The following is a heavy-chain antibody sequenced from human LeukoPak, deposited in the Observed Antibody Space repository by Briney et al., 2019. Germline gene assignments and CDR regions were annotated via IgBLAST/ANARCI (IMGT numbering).Heavy chain of an antibody. CDR1: GGSFSGYY. D-gene: IGHD3-3*01. J-gene: IGHJ4*02. CDR2: IYYSGST. V-gene: IGHV4-31*11. CDR3: ARGLFYGDYVDY. Sequence: SETLSPTCAVYGGSFSGYYWSWIRQHPGKGLEWIGYIYYSGSTYYNPSLKSRVTISVDTSKNQFSLKLSSVTAADTAVYYCARGLFYGDYVDYWGQGTLVTVSS.